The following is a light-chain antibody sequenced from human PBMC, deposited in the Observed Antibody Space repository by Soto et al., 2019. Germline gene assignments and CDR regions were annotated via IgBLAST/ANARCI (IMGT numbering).Light chain of an antibody. CDR3: QQYNSYPWT. CDR1: QSISSW. CDR2: DAS. V-gene: IGKV1-5*01. J-gene: IGKJ1*01. Sequence: DILMTQSPSTLSSSVGDRVTISCRASQSISSWLAWYQQKPGKAPKLLIYDASSLDTGVPSRFSGSGSGTEFTLTISSLQPDDFATYYCQQYNSYPWTFGQGTKVEIK.